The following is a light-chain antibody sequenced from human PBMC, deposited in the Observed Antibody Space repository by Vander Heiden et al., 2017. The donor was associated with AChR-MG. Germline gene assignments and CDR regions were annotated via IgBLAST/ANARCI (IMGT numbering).Light chain of an antibody. CDR2: KDK. V-gene: IGLV3-25*03. CDR1: ALPKQF. J-gene: IGLJ2*01. Sequence: SSDLTQPPSVSVSPGHTAPITCSGDALPKQFASWYRQKPGQAPVLLIYKDKERPSGISERLSGSSSGARVTLTITGVQAEDEADYYCQSADSTGSYVVFGGGTKLTVL. CDR3: QSADSTGSYVV.